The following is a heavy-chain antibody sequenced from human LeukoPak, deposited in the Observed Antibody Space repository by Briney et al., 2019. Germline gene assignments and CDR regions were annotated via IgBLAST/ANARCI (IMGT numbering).Heavy chain of an antibody. CDR2: ISSSSSTI. J-gene: IGHJ4*02. Sequence: GGCLRLSCAASGFTFTSYSMNWVRQAPGKGLEWVSYISSSSSTIYCADSVKGRFTISRDNAKNSLYLQMNSLRAEDTAVYYCAREGVQLWGQGTLVTVSS. CDR1: GFTFTSYS. CDR3: AREGVQL. V-gene: IGHV3-48*01. D-gene: IGHD1-1*01.